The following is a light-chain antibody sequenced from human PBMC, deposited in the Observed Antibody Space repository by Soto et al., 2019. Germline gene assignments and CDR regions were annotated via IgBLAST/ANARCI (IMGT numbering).Light chain of an antibody. Sequence: QSVLTQHPSASGSPGQSVTISCTGTKSDIGVYDFVSWYQHHPGKAPRLIIYEVVQRPSGVPDRFSGSKAGNTASLTVSGLQAADEANYFCKSYAGSNTYVFGSGTKGTVL. CDR1: KSDIGVYDF. V-gene: IGLV2-8*01. J-gene: IGLJ1*01. CDR2: EVV. CDR3: KSYAGSNTYV.